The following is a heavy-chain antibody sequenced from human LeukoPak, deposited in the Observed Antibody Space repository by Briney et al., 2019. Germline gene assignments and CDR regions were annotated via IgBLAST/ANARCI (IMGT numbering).Heavy chain of an antibody. Sequence: SETLSLTCTVSGGSISSSSYYWGWLRQPPGQGPEWIGSIYYSGSTYYNPSLKSRVTISVDTSKNQFSLKLSSVTAADTAVYYCAVTAATEVGFDYWGQGTLVTVSS. CDR2: IYYSGST. D-gene: IGHD1-26*01. CDR1: GGSISSSSYY. J-gene: IGHJ4*02. V-gene: IGHV4-39*01. CDR3: AVTAATEVGFDY.